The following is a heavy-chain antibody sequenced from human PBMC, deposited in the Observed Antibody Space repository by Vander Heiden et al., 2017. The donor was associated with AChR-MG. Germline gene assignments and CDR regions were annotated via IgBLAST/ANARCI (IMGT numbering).Heavy chain of an antibody. D-gene: IGHD2-8*01. Sequence: QVQLQESGPGLVEPSETLSLTCTGTGGSFGSYYWRWIRQPPGQGLEWIGYIHSSESAIYNPSLKSRVTISIDTSKNHFSLKLRSVTAANTAIYYCARDAAEMLSPYAMDGWGQGTMVTVSS. CDR2: IHSSESA. CDR1: GGSFGSYY. V-gene: IGHV4-59*01. CDR3: ARDAAEMLSPYAMDG. J-gene: IGHJ6*02.